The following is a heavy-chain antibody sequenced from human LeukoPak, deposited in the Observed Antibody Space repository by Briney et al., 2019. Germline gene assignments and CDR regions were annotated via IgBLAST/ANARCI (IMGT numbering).Heavy chain of an antibody. CDR1: GFTFSSYS. D-gene: IGHD2-2*01. CDR2: ISSSSSTI. V-gene: IGHV3-48*01. J-gene: IGHJ4*02. CDR3: ARGRYCSSTSCPYFDY. Sequence: GGSLRLSCAASGFTFSSYSMNWVRQAPGKGLEWVSYISSSSSTIYYADSVKGRFTISRDNAKNSLYLQMNSLRAEDTAVYYCARGRYCSSTSCPYFDYWGQGTLVTVSS.